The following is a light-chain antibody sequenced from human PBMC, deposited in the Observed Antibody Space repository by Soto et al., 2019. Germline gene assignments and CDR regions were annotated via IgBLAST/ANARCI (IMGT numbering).Light chain of an antibody. V-gene: IGKV1-6*01. CDR1: QGIRND. J-gene: IGKJ4*01. CDR2: AAS. CDR3: FHGYSYPFT. Sequence: AIQMTQSPSSLSASVGDTVTITCRASQGIRNDLGWYQQKPGKAPKLLIFAASNLQSGVPSRFSGSGFCNDFTLAISSLQPEDFATYYCFHGYSYPFTFGRGTRVEIK.